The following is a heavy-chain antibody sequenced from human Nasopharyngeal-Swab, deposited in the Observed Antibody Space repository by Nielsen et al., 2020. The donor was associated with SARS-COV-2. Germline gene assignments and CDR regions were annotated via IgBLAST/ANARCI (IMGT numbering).Heavy chain of an antibody. Sequence: WIRQPPGKGLEWVAVIWYDGSNKYYADSVKGRFTISGDNSKNTLYLQMNSLRAEDTAVYYCARDRDDYSNSYYFDYWGQGTLVTVSS. CDR2: IWYDGSNK. V-gene: IGHV3-33*01. CDR3: ARDRDDYSNSYYFDY. J-gene: IGHJ4*02. D-gene: IGHD4-11*01.